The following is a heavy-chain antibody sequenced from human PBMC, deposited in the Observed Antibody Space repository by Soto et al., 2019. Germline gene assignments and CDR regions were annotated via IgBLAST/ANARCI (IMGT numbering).Heavy chain of an antibody. J-gene: IGHJ3*02. V-gene: IGHV4-30-4*01. Sequence: SETLSLTCTVSGGSISSGDYYWSWIRQPPGKGLEWIGYINYSGGTYYNPSLKSRVTISVDTSKNQFSLKMSSVTAADTALYYCARVERGTATTVVDAFDIWGPGTMVTVSS. D-gene: IGHD1-1*01. CDR2: INYSGGT. CDR1: GGSISSGDYY. CDR3: ARVERGTATTVVDAFDI.